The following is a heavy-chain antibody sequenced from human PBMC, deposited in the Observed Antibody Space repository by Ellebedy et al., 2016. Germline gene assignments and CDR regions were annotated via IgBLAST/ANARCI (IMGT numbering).Heavy chain of an antibody. V-gene: IGHV5-51*01. J-gene: IGHJ3*02. CDR2: IYPGDSDT. CDR1: GYSFTSYW. D-gene: IGHD2-2*01. CDR3: ARLLGYCSSTSCSIDAFDI. Sequence: GGSLRLSXKGSGYSFTSYWIGWVRQMPGKGLEWMGIIYPGDSDTRYSPSFQGQVTISADKSISTAYLQWSSLKASDTAMYYCARLLGYCSSTSCSIDAFDIWGQGTMVTVSS.